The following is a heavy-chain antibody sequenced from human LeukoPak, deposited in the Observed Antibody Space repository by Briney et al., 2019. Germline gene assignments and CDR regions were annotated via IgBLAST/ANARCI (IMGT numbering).Heavy chain of an antibody. CDR2: MNPNSGNT. V-gene: IGHV1-8*02. Sequence: ASVKVSCKASGGTFSSYAISWVRQATGQGLEWMGWMNPNSGNTGYAQKFQGRVTMTRNTSISTAYMELSSLRSEDTAVYYCARGLYAGIAVAGVDYWGQGTLVTVSS. CDR1: GGTFSSYA. D-gene: IGHD6-19*01. J-gene: IGHJ4*02. CDR3: ARGLYAGIAVAGVDY.